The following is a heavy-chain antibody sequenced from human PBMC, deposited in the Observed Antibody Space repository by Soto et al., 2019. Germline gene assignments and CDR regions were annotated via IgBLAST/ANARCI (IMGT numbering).Heavy chain of an antibody. D-gene: IGHD4-17*01. CDR2: LSGSGTNT. Sequence: EVQLLESGGDLVQPGGSLRLSCAASGFSFSAYAMNWVRQAPGKGLEWVSALSGSGTNTYQADSVKGRFTISRDNSKNTLSLQMNSLRVEDTAVYYCAKDTRTATTYGPRYYGMDVWGQGTTVTVSS. J-gene: IGHJ6*02. V-gene: IGHV3-23*01. CDR3: AKDTRTATTYGPRYYGMDV. CDR1: GFSFSAYA.